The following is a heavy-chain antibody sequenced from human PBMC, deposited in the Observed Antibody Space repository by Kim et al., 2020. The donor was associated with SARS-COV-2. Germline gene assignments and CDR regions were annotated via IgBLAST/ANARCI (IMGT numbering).Heavy chain of an antibody. Sequence: GGSLRLSCAASGFTFSSYSMNWVRQAPGKGLEWVSSISSSSSYIYYADSVKGRFTISRDNAKNSLYLQMNSLRAEDTAVYYCARWGSGSYYTQDYYYYYGMDVWGQGTTVTVSS. D-gene: IGHD3-10*01. CDR1: GFTFSSYS. CDR3: ARWGSGSYYTQDYYYYYGMDV. CDR2: ISSSSSYI. V-gene: IGHV3-21*01. J-gene: IGHJ6*02.